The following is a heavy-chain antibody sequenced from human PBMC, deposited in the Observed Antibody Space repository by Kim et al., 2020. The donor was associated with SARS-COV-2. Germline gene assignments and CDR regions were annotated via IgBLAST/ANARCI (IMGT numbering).Heavy chain of an antibody. CDR2: IGDSGCGA. Sequence: GGSLRLSCTASGFTFSSFAMSWVRRSPGKGLEWVSTIGDSGCGAYYADSVKGRFTISRDNSKNTLYLQMNSLSAEDTAVYYCAKQDHCGGGYGEYWGQG. V-gene: IGHV3-23*01. CDR3: AKQDHCGGGYGEY. CDR1: GFTFSSFA. D-gene: IGHD3-10*01. J-gene: IGHJ4*02.